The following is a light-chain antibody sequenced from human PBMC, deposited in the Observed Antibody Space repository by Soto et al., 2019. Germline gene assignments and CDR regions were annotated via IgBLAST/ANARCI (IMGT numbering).Light chain of an antibody. V-gene: IGKV1D-16*01. J-gene: IGKJ4*01. CDR2: AAS. CDR1: QEINSW. CDR3: QQYKSFPLT. Sequence: DIQMTQSPSSLSASVGDRVTITCRAIQEINSWLVWYQQKPEKAPKALIYAASTLQSGVPSWFSGSRSGTDFTLAINSLQPEDFATSYCQQYKSFPLTFGGGTKVEIK.